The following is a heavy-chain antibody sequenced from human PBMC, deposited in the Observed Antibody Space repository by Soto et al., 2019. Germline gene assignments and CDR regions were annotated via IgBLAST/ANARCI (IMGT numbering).Heavy chain of an antibody. CDR2: ISSSSTYT. CDR1: GFIFSDYY. Sequence: GGSLRLSCAGSGFIFSDYYMSWIRQAPGKGLEWVSYISSSSTYTSYADSVKGRFTISRDNAKKSLYLQMNSLRVEDTAVYYCARDCSSTSCPLQNSYYYYGLDVWGQGTTVTVSS. V-gene: IGHV3-11*06. J-gene: IGHJ6*02. CDR3: ARDCSSTSCPLQNSYYYYGLDV. D-gene: IGHD2-2*01.